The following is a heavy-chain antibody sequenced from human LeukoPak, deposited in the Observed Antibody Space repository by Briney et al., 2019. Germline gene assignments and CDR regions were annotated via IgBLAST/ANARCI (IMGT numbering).Heavy chain of an antibody. V-gene: IGHV3-23*01. CDR2: ISGSGDST. Sequence: GGSLRLSCAASGFTLSSYAMSWVRQAPGKGLEWVSVISGSGDSTYYADSVKGRFTISRDNSKNTLYLQMNSLRVEDTAVYYCAKGPAMVRGAPFDYWGQGTLVTVSS. CDR3: AKGPAMVRGAPFDY. CDR1: GFTLSSYA. J-gene: IGHJ4*02. D-gene: IGHD3-10*01.